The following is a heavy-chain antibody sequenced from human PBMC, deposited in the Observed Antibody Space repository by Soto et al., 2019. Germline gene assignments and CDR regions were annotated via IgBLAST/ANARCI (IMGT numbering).Heavy chain of an antibody. Sequence: VQLVETGGGLIQPGGSLRLSCAASGFTVSSNYMSWVRQAPGKGLEWVSVIYSGGSTYYADSVKGRFTISRDNSKNTLYLQMNSLRAEDTAVYYCARDRPTVTTPIFGGMDVWGQGTTVTVSS. V-gene: IGHV3-53*02. D-gene: IGHD4-17*01. CDR1: GFTVSSNY. J-gene: IGHJ6*02. CDR3: ARDRPTVTTPIFGGMDV. CDR2: IYSGGST.